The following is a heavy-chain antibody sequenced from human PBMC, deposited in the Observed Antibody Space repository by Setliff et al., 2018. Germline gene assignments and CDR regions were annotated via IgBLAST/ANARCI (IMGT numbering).Heavy chain of an antibody. Sequence: GGSLRLSCAASGFSFSSYTMNWVRQAPGKGLEWVSSLDISSTYIYYADSVKGRFTISRDNAKNSLYLQMNSLRAEDTAVYYCARSENCGATNCSPSDYWGQGTLVTVSS. J-gene: IGHJ4*02. D-gene: IGHD2-21*01. CDR2: LDISSTYI. V-gene: IGHV3-21*01. CDR3: ARSENCGATNCSPSDY. CDR1: GFSFSSYT.